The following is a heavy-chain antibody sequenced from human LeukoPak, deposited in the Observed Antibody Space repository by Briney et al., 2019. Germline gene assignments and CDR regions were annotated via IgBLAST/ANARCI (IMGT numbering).Heavy chain of an antibody. CDR2: VSGSGGST. CDR3: AKDSSGPPEGYYYYGMDV. J-gene: IGHJ6*02. CDR1: GFTLSSYA. D-gene: IGHD6-19*01. Sequence: GGSLTLSCAASGFTLSSYAMSWVRQAPGKGLEWVSAVSGSGGSTYYADSVKGRFTISRDNSKNTLYLQMNSLRAEDTAVYCCAKDSSGPPEGYYYYGMDVWGQGTTVTVSS. V-gene: IGHV3-23*01.